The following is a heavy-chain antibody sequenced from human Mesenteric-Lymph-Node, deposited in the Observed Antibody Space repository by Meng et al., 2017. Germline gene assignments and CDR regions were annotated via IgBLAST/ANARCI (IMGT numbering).Heavy chain of an antibody. V-gene: IGHV5-51*01. CDR1: GYSFNSYW. J-gene: IGHJ4*02. Sequence: ESLIIPCKGSGYSFNSYWIGWVRQMPGKGLAWMGVRYPGDSETRYSPSFQGQVTISADKSISTADLHWSSLKTSDTDMYYCARRNKAMENWGQGTLVTVSS. D-gene: IGHD5-18*01. CDR2: RYPGDSET. CDR3: ARRNKAMEN.